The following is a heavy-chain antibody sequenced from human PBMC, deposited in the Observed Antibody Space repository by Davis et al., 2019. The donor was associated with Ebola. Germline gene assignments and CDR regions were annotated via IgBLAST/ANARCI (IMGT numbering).Heavy chain of an antibody. J-gene: IGHJ6*02. V-gene: IGHV3-48*04. CDR1: GFTFSSYA. D-gene: IGHD3-10*01. Sequence: PGGSLRLSCAASGFTFSSYAMSWIRQAPGKGLEWVSYISSSGSTIYYADSVKGRFTISRDNAKNSLYLQMNSLRAEDTAVYYCARVRWFGELLGYYYGMDVWGQGTTVTVSS. CDR3: ARVRWFGELLGYYYGMDV. CDR2: ISSSGSTI.